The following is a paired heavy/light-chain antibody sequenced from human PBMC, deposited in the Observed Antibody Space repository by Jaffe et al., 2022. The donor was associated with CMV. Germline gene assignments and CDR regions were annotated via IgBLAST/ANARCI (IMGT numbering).Light chain of an antibody. CDR1: QSVSSY. J-gene: IGKJ1*01. CDR3: QQRSNWPLGT. V-gene: IGKV3-11*01. Sequence: EIVLTQSPATLSLSPGERATLSCRASQSVSSYLAWYQQKPGQAPRLLIYDASNRATGIPARFSGSGSGTDFTLTISSLEPEDFAVYYCQQRSNWPLGTFGQGTKVEIK. CDR2: DAS.
Heavy chain of an antibody. D-gene: IGHD3-10*01. J-gene: IGHJ5*02. CDR3: ARSLMGPMVRGVIILGDWFDP. V-gene: IGHV3-21*01. CDR2: ISSSSSYI. CDR1: GFTFSSYS. Sequence: EVQLVESGGGLVKPGGSLRLSCAASGFTFSSYSMNWVRQAPGKGLEWVSSISSSSSYIYYADSVKGRFTISRDNAKNSLYLQMNSLRAEDTAVYYCARSLMGPMVRGVIILGDWFDPWGQGTLVTVSS.